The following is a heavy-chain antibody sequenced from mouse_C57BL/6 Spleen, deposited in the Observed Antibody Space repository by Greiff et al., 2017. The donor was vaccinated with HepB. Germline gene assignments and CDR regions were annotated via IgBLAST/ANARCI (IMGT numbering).Heavy chain of an antibody. Sequence: VQLVESGPGLVQPSQSLSITCTVSGFSLTSYGVHWVRQSPGKGLEWLGVIWRGGSTDYNAAFMSRLSITKDNSKSQVFFKMNSLQADDTAIYYCAKNPYYYGSSYDYYAMDYWGQGTSVTVSS. D-gene: IGHD1-1*01. V-gene: IGHV2-5*01. CDR2: IWRGGST. J-gene: IGHJ4*01. CDR1: GFSLTSYG. CDR3: AKNPYYYGSSYDYYAMDY.